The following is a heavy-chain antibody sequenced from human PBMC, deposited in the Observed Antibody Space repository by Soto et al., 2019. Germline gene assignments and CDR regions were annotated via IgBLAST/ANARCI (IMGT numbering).Heavy chain of an antibody. CDR1: GGTFSSYT. CDR3: ARGNHRWLQWWYFDL. J-gene: IGHJ2*01. CDR2: IIPIFGTA. Sequence: QVQLVQSGAEVKKPGSSVTVSCQASGGTFSSYTISWVRQAPGQGLEWMGGIIPIFGTANYAQKFQGRVKITADESTSTAYMELSSLRSEDTAVYYCARGNHRWLQWWYFDLWGSGTLVTVSS. V-gene: IGHV1-69*12. D-gene: IGHD5-12*01.